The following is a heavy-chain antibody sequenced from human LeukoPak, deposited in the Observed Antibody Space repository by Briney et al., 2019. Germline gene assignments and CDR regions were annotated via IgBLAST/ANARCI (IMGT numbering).Heavy chain of an antibody. CDR3: ARGWLSVSLDAFDI. CDR2: INHSGST. V-gene: IGHV4-34*01. D-gene: IGHD3-9*01. J-gene: IGHJ3*02. Sequence: ASETLSLTCAVYGGSFSGYYWSWIRQPPGKGLEWIGEINHSGSTNYNPSLKSRVTISVDMSKNQFSLKLSSVTAADTAVYYCARGWLSVSLDAFDIWGQGTMVTVSS. CDR1: GGSFSGYY.